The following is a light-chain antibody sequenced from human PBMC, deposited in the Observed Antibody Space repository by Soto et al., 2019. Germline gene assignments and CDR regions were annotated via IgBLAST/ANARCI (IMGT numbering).Light chain of an antibody. V-gene: IGLV2-14*01. CDR3: SSYTSTNTQV. CDR2: EVS. CDR1: SRDVGGYNF. J-gene: IGLJ1*01. Sequence: SVLTQPASVSGSPGQSISISCTGTSRDVGGYNFVSWYQQHPGKAPKLMIYEVSNRPSGVSNRFSGSKSGNTASVTISGLQAEDEADYYCSSYTSTNTQVFGTGTKVTVL.